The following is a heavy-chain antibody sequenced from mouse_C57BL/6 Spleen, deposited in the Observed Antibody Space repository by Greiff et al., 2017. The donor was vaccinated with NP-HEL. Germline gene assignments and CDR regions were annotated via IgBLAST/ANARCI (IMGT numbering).Heavy chain of an antibody. CDR2: IYPGSGNT. V-gene: IGHV1-76*01. D-gene: IGHD4-1*01. CDR1: GYTFTDYY. Sequence: QVQLQQSGAELVRPGASVKLSCKASGYTFTDYYINWVKQRPGQGLEWIARIYPGSGNTYYNEKFKGKATLTAEKSSSTAYMQLSSLTSEDSAVYFCARSGAELLYYFDYWGQGTTLTVSS. CDR3: ARSGAELLYYFDY. J-gene: IGHJ2*01.